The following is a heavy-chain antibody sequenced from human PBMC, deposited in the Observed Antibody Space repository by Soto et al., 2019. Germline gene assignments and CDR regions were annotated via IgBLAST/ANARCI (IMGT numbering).Heavy chain of an antibody. Sequence: SETLSLTCTVSGGSISSGGYYWSWIRQHPGKGLEWIGYIYYSGSTYYNPSLKSRVTISVDTSKNQFSLKLSSVTAADRAVYDCARMNYYDTSGYPLDYWAQEMRVTVSS. CDR3: ARMNYYDTSGYPLDY. J-gene: IGHJ4*02. CDR1: GGSISSGGYY. CDR2: IYYSGST. D-gene: IGHD3-22*01. V-gene: IGHV4-31*03.